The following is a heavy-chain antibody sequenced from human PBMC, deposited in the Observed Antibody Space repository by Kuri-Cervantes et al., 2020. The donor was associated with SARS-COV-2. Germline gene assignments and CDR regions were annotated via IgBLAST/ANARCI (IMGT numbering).Heavy chain of an antibody. CDR3: ARGGYYDFWSGPVNYYYYYGMDV. CDR1: GGSISSGGYS. Sequence: SQTLSLTCAVSGGSISSGGYSWSWIRQPPGKGLEWIGYIYHSGSTYYNPSLKSRVTISVDTSNNQFSLKLRSVTAADTAVYYCARGGYYDFWSGPVNYYYYYGMDVWGQGTTVTVSS. D-gene: IGHD3-3*01. J-gene: IGHJ6*02. V-gene: IGHV4-30-2*01. CDR2: IYHSGST.